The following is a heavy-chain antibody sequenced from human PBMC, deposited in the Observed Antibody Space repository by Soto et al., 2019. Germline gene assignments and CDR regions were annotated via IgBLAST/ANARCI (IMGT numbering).Heavy chain of an antibody. V-gene: IGHV3-23*01. D-gene: IGHD2-15*01. J-gene: IGHJ4*02. CDR1: GFTFSSYV. CDR2: ISGSGASI. CDR3: AKDGLGSCTGGTCYGSDY. Sequence: PGGSLRLSCAASGFTFSSYVMSWVRQAPGKGLKWVSTISGSGASIYDADSVKGRFTISRDNSKNTVYLQMNSLRAEDTAVYYCAKDGLGSCTGGTCYGSDYWGQGTLVTVSS.